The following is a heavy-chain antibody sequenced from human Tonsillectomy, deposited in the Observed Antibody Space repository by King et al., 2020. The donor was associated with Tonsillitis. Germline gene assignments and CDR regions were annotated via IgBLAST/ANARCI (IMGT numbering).Heavy chain of an antibody. D-gene: IGHD4-17*01. CDR2: ISFDGSNK. CDR3: ARRDGALDYYYYGMDV. V-gene: IGHV3-30-3*01. Sequence: VQLVESGGGVGQPGRSLRLSCAASGFTFSSYAMHWVRQAPGKGLEWVALISFDGSNKEYADSAKGRFTISRDNSKNRLYLQMNSLRAEDTAVYYCARRDGALDYYYYGMDVWGQGTTVTVSS. J-gene: IGHJ6*02. CDR1: GFTFSSYA.